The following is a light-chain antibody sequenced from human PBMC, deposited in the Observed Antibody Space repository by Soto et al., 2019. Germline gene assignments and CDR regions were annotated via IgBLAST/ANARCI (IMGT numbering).Light chain of an antibody. Sequence: DIQLTQSPSTLSASVGDRVNITCRASQSIYRWLAWYQQKPGEAPKLLIYKASTLENGVSSRFSGSGSGTEFILTISSLQPHDLATYYCQQYNSYVFGQGTKLEIK. CDR3: QQYNSYV. CDR2: KAS. CDR1: QSIYRW. J-gene: IGKJ2*01. V-gene: IGKV1-5*03.